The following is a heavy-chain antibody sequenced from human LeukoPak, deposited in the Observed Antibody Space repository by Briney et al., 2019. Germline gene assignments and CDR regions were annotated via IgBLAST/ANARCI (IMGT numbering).Heavy chain of an antibody. D-gene: IGHD3-10*01. Sequence: GGSLRLSCAASGFTFSTYGMHWVRQAPGKGLKWVAVISYDGRNKYYADSVRGRFIISRDNFKNTLYLQMNSLRPEDTAVFYCAKDLSDGSGSYSINYMDVWGKGTTVTVSS. CDR3: AKDLSDGSGSYSINYMDV. CDR2: ISYDGRNK. J-gene: IGHJ6*03. V-gene: IGHV3-30*18. CDR1: GFTFSTYG.